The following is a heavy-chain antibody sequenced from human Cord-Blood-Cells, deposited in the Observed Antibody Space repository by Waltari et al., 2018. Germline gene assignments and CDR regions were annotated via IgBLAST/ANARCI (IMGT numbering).Heavy chain of an antibody. CDR1: GFTFSSYS. CDR2: ISSSRSYI. CDR3: AREEYYGMDV. V-gene: IGHV3-21*01. Sequence: VQLVESGGGLVKPGGSLRLSCAASGFTFSSYSMNWVRQAPGKGLEWVSSISSSRSYINYADSVKGRFTISRDNAKSSLYLQMNSLRAEDTAVYYCAREEYYGMDVWGQGTTVTVSS. J-gene: IGHJ6*02.